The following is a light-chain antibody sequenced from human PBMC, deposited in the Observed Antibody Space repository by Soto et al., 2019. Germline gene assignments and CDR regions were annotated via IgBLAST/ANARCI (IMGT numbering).Light chain of an antibody. CDR1: SSDVGAYNH. J-gene: IGLJ2*01. CDR3: SSYTGRNDLGV. V-gene: IGLV2-8*01. Sequence: QSALTQPPSASGALGQSFTISCTGTSSDVGAYNHVSWYQQHPGKAPKLLIHEVTKRPSGVPDRFSGTKSVNTAFLTVSGLQAEDEADYYCSSYTGRNDLGVFGGGTKLTVL. CDR2: EVT.